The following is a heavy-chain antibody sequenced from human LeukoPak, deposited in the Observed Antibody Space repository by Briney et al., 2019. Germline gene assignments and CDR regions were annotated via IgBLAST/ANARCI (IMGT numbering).Heavy chain of an antibody. D-gene: IGHD3-10*01. CDR1: GYTFTTYD. V-gene: IGHV1-8*01. CDR2: MNPNSGYT. J-gene: IGHJ4*02. CDR3: ARANYYGSGKKDLDY. Sequence: GASVTVSCKASGYTFTTYDINCVRQATGQRPEWRVWMNPNSGYTGYAQNFQCRVTITRHTSMSTAYMELNSLRSEDTAVYYCARANYYGSGKKDLDYWGQGTLVTVSS.